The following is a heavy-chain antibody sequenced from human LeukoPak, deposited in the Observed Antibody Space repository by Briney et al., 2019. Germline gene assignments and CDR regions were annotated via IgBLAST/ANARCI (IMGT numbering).Heavy chain of an antibody. CDR2: INPNSGGT. Sequence: ASVKVSCKASGNTFTGYYMHWVRQAPGQGLEWMGWINPNSGGTNYAQKFQGWVTMTRDTSISTAYMELSRLRSDDTAVYYCARDAYYGDYEPQFDYWGQGTLVTVSS. J-gene: IGHJ4*02. CDR3: ARDAYYGDYEPQFDY. CDR1: GNTFTGYY. V-gene: IGHV1-2*04. D-gene: IGHD4-17*01.